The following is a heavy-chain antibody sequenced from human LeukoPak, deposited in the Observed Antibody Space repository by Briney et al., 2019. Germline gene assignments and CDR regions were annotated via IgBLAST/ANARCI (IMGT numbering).Heavy chain of an antibody. CDR2: IIPILGIA. J-gene: IGHJ6*02. CDR1: GGTFSSYT. V-gene: IGHV1-69*04. Sequence: GASVKVCCKASGGTFSSYTISWVRQAPGQGLEWMGRIIPILGIANYAQKFQGRVTITADKSTSTAYMELSSLRSEDTAVYYCARDWYDFWSGQKEYGMDVWGQGTTVTVSS. D-gene: IGHD3-3*01. CDR3: ARDWYDFWSGQKEYGMDV.